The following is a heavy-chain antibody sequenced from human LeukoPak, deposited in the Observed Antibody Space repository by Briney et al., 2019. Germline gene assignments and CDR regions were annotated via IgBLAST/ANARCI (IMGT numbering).Heavy chain of an antibody. CDR1: GFTFSSYS. V-gene: IGHV3-30*18. J-gene: IGHJ4*02. CDR3: AKDTAMVKEAFYFDY. D-gene: IGHD5-18*01. Sequence: GGSLRLSCAASGFTFSSYSMNWVRQAPGKGLEWVAVISYDGSNKYYADSVKGRFTISRDNSKNTLYLQMNSLRAEDTAVYYCAKDTAMVKEAFYFDYWGQGTLVTVSS. CDR2: ISYDGSNK.